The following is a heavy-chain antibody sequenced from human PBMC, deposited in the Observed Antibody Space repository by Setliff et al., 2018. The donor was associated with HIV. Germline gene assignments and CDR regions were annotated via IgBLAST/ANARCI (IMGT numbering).Heavy chain of an antibody. CDR3: ARAAFYYYYCGMDV. J-gene: IGHJ6*02. CDR1: GFTFTSST. CDR2: IVVGSGNT. V-gene: IGHV1-58*02. D-gene: IGHD2-15*01. Sequence: SVKVSCKASGFTFTSSTMQWVRQARGQRLEWIGWIVVGSGNTNYAQKFQGRVTITRDTSASTAYMELSSLRSEDTAVYYCARAAFYYYYCGMDVWGQGTTVTVSS.